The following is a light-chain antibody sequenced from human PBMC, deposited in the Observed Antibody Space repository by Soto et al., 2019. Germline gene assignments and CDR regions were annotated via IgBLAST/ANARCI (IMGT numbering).Light chain of an antibody. Sequence: EIVLTQSPATLSLSPGDRVILSCRASQSVSSYLNWYQQKPGQAPRLLIYDASNRATGIPARFSGRGSGTDFTLTISSLEPEDFAVYYCQHRINWPLTFGGGTKLEIK. CDR2: DAS. J-gene: IGKJ4*01. CDR1: QSVSSY. CDR3: QHRINWPLT. V-gene: IGKV3-11*01.